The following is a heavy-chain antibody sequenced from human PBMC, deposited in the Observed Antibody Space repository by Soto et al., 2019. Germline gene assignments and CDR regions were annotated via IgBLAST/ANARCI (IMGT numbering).Heavy chain of an antibody. J-gene: IGHJ4*02. D-gene: IGHD3-16*02. CDR1: GGTLSSYA. CDR3: AREEAGSYLDY. CDR2: IIPIFGTA. V-gene: IGHV1-69*12. Sequence: QVQLVQSGAEVKKPGSSVKVSCKASGGTLSSYAISWVRQAHGQGIEWMGGIIPIFGTANYAQKFQGRVTITADESTSTAYMELSSLRAEDTAVYYCAREEAGSYLDYWGQGTLVTVSS.